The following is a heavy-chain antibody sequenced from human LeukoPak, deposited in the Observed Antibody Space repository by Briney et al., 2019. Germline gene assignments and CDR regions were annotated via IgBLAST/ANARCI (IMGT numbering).Heavy chain of an antibody. D-gene: IGHD3-22*01. Sequence: GASVKVSCKASGCTFSSYAINWVRQAPGQGLEWMGGLTPIIETANYAQKFKGRVTITADETTSTSYLEVSTLRSEDTAVYYCASGHYYESVGYFLAFDNWGQGTLVIVSS. J-gene: IGHJ4*02. CDR3: ASGHYYESVGYFLAFDN. V-gene: IGHV1-69*13. CDR1: GCTFSSYA. CDR2: LTPIIETA.